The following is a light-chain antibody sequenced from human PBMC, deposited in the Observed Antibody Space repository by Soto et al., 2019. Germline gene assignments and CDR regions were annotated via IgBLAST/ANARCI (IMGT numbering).Light chain of an antibody. Sequence: QSVLSQPASVAGSPGQSITISCTGTRSDVGGYNYVSWYQHHPGKAPKLMIYEVSNRPSGVSNRFSGSKSGNTASLTISGLQAEDEADYYCNSYTSTSSWVFGGGTKLTVL. CDR3: NSYTSTSSWV. CDR1: RSDVGGYNY. CDR2: EVS. J-gene: IGLJ3*02. V-gene: IGLV2-14*01.